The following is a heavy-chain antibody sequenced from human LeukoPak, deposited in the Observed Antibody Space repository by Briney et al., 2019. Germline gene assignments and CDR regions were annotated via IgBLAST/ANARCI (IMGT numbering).Heavy chain of an antibody. CDR2: IIPIFGTA. CDR1: GGTFSSYA. J-gene: IGHJ6*03. D-gene: IGHD4-17*01. V-gene: IGHV1-69*01. CDR3: ASRLRADYYYMDV. Sequence: GSSVKVSCKASGGTFSSYAISWVRQAPGQGLGWMGGIIPIFGTANYAQKFQGRVTITADESTSTAYMELSSLRSEDTAVYYCASRLRADYYYMDVWGKGTTVTVSS.